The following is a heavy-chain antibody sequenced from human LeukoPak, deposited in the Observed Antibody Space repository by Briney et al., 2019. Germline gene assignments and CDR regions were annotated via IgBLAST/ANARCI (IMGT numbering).Heavy chain of an antibody. D-gene: IGHD4-11*01. CDR3: ARDAQRGFDYSNSLEY. Sequence: GGSLRLSCAASGFIYSHYGMHWVRQAPGKELEWVAVIWSDGSNRFYAGSVKGRFTISRDNSQNTLFLQMNSLRAEDTAMYYCARDAQRGFDYSNSLEYWGHGTLVTVSS. CDR2: IWSDGSNR. V-gene: IGHV3-33*01. J-gene: IGHJ4*01. CDR1: GFIYSHYG.